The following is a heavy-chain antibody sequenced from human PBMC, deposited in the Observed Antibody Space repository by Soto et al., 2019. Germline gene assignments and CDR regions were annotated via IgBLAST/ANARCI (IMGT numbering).Heavy chain of an antibody. D-gene: IGHD1-7*01. Sequence: ASVKVSCKVSGYTLTESSMHWVRQAPGKGLEWMGGFDPEDGETIYAQKFQGRVTMTEDTSTDTAYMELSSLRSEDTAVYYCATSTGTTWFPDYWGQGTLVTVSS. CDR3: ATSTGTTWFPDY. V-gene: IGHV1-24*01. J-gene: IGHJ4*02. CDR1: GYTLTESS. CDR2: FDPEDGET.